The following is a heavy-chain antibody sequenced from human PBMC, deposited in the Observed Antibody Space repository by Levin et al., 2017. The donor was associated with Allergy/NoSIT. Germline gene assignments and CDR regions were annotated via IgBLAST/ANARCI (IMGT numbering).Heavy chain of an antibody. V-gene: IGHV3-53*01. CDR3: ARDRGSATEAFDI. CDR1: GLTVSSNY. Sequence: GGSLRLSCAASGLTVSSNYMNWVRQAPGKGLEWVSIIYSGGSIYYADSVKGRFTISRDNPKNTLYLQMNSLRAEDTAMYYCARDRGSATEAFDIWGQGTMVTVSS. J-gene: IGHJ3*02. D-gene: IGHD2-2*01. CDR2: IYSGGSI.